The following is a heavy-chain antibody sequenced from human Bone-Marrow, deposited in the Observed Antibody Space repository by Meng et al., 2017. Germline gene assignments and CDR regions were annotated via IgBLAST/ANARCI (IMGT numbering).Heavy chain of an antibody. CDR1: GFTFEDYA. CDR3: AKEGCTGGSCYSGTDY. V-gene: IGHV3-20*04. D-gene: IGHD2-15*01. CDR2: INWNGATT. J-gene: IGHJ4*02. Sequence: GGSLRLSCAASGFTFEDYAMSWVRQAPGKGLECVSHINWNGATTAYADSVKGRFTISRDNAKNSLYLQMNSLRAEDTAFYYCAKEGCTGGSCYSGTDYWGQGTLVTVSS.